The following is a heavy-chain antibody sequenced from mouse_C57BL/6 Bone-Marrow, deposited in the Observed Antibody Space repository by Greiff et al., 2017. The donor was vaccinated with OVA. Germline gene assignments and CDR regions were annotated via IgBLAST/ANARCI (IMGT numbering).Heavy chain of an antibody. J-gene: IGHJ2*01. Sequence: QVHVKQSGAELARPGASVKLSCKASGYTFTSYGISWVKQRTGQGLEWIGEIYPRSGNTYYNEKFKGKATLTADKSSSTEYMELRSLTSEDSAVYFCARWDWDGGYWGQGTTLTVSS. CDR2: IYPRSGNT. CDR1: GYTFTSYG. V-gene: IGHV1-81*01. CDR3: ARWDWDGGY. D-gene: IGHD4-1*01.